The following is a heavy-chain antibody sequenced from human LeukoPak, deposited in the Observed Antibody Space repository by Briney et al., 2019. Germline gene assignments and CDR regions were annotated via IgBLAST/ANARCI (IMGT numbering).Heavy chain of an antibody. J-gene: IGHJ4*02. CDR2: TKQDGSEK. V-gene: IGHV3-7*01. Sequence: GGSLRLSCAASGFTFSSYWMGWVRQAPGKGLEWVANTKQDGSEKYYVDSVKGRFTISRDNAKNSLYLQMNSLRAEDTAVYTLGLVVVPAALIDYWGQGTLVTVSS. D-gene: IGHD2-2*01. CDR1: GFTFSSYW. CDR3: GLVVVPAALIDY.